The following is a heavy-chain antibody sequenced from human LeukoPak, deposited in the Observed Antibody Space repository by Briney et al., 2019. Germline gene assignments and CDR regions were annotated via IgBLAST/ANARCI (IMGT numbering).Heavy chain of an antibody. CDR2: IYYSGRS. V-gene: IGHV4-39*01. CDR1: GGSISNSSYY. Sequence: PSETLSLTCTVSGGSISNSSYYWGWIRQSPGKGLEWIGSIYYSGRSYYNPSLQSRVTISVDTSKSHFSLRLSSVTAADTAVYYCARHVARWHHPGMDVWGRGTTVAVSS. CDR3: ARHVARWHHPGMDV. D-gene: IGHD4-23*01. J-gene: IGHJ6*04.